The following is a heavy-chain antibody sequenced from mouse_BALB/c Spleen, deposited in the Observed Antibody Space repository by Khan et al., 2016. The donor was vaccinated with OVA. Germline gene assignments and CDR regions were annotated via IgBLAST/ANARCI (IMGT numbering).Heavy chain of an antibody. J-gene: IGHJ1*01. V-gene: IGHV1-26*01. CDR2: VNPNNGGT. CDR1: GYSFTGYY. CDR3: AIYHGYFDV. D-gene: IGHD1-1*01. Sequence: VQLKQSGPDLVKPGASVKISCKASGYSFTGYYLHWVKQSHGKSLEWIGRVNPNNGGTSYNQKSKGKALLTVDKSSNTAYMELRSLTSEDSAVYSCAIYHGYFDVWGAGTTVTVSS.